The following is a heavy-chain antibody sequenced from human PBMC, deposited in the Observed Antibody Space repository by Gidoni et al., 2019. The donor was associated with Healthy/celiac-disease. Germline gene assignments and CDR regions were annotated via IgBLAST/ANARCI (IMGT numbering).Heavy chain of an antibody. Sequence: EVQLLESGGGLVQPGGSLRLSCAASGFPFSGYAMSWVRQAPGKGLEWVSAISGSGGSTYYADSVKGRFTISRDNSKNTLYLQMNSLRAEDTAVYYCAAGGYGALWGGSAFDIWGQGTMVTVSS. CDR1: GFPFSGYA. J-gene: IGHJ3*02. D-gene: IGHD3-16*01. CDR3: AAGGYGALWGGSAFDI. CDR2: ISGSGGST. V-gene: IGHV3-23*01.